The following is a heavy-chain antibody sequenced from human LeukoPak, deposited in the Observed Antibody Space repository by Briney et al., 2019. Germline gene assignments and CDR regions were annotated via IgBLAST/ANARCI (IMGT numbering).Heavy chain of an antibody. Sequence: GGSLRLSCAASGFTFSSYAMSWVRQAPGKGLEWVSAISGSGGSTYYADSVKGRFTISRDNSKNTLYLQMNSLRAEDTAVYYCAKGPPKFRGGSYCFDYWGQGTLVTVSS. CDR1: GFTFSSYA. J-gene: IGHJ4*02. V-gene: IGHV3-23*01. CDR2: ISGSGGST. CDR3: AKGPPKFRGGSYCFDY. D-gene: IGHD1-26*01.